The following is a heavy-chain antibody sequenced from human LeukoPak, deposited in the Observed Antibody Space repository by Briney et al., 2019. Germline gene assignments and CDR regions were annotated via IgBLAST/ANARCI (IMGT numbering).Heavy chain of an antibody. Sequence: PGGSLRLSCAASGFTFSSYWMSWVRQAPGKGLEWVANIKQDGSEEYYVDSVKGRFTISRDNAKNSLYLQMNSLRAEDTAVYYCARGLAAAGNGYYFDYWGQGTLVTVSS. CDR3: ARGLAAAGNGYYFDY. V-gene: IGHV3-7*01. CDR1: GFTFSSYW. J-gene: IGHJ4*02. CDR2: IKQDGSEE. D-gene: IGHD6-13*01.